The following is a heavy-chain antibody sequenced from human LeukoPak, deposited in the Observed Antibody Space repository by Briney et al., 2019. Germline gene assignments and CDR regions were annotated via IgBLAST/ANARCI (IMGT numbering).Heavy chain of an antibody. CDR3: AKRVYNSGGCFFDY. CDR1: GFTFSNYA. CDR2: ISGSGNYT. Sequence: GGSLRLSCAASGFTFSNYAMTWVRQAPGKGLEWVSTISGSGNYTYYTDSVKGRFTISRDNSKNTLYLQMNSLRAEDTAIYYCAKRVYNSGGCFFDYWGQGTLVTDSS. V-gene: IGHV3-23*01. D-gene: IGHD6-19*01. J-gene: IGHJ4*02.